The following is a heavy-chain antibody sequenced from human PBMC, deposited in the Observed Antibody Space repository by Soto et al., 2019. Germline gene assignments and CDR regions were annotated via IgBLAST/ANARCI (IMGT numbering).Heavy chain of an antibody. V-gene: IGHV5-51*01. CDR1: GYSFTSYW. J-gene: IGHJ3*02. Sequence: PGESLKICCKVSGYSFTSYWIGGVRQMPGKGLEWMGIIYPGDSDTRYSPSFQGQVTISADKSISTAYLQWSSLKASDTAMYYCATSVEMATTKGDAFDIWGQGTMVTVSS. CDR2: IYPGDSDT. D-gene: IGHD5-12*01. CDR3: ATSVEMATTKGDAFDI.